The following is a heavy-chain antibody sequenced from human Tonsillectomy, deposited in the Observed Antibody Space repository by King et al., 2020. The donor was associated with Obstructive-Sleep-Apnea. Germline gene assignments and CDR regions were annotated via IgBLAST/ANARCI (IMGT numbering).Heavy chain of an antibody. V-gene: IGHV3-23*04. Sequence: VQLVESGGGLVQPGGSLRLSCAASGFTFSSYAMSWFRQAPGKGLEWVSAISGSGGSTYYADSVKGRFTISRDNSNNTLYLQMNSLRAEDTAVYYCAKVPTRYYYDSSGYSRYFDYWGQGTLVTVSS. CDR1: GFTFSSYA. J-gene: IGHJ4*02. D-gene: IGHD3-22*01. CDR2: ISGSGGST. CDR3: AKVPTRYYYDSSGYSRYFDY.